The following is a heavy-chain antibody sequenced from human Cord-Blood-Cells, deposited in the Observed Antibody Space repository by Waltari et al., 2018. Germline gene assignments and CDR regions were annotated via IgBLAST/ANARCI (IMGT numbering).Heavy chain of an antibody. D-gene: IGHD6-6*01. CDR1: RYTFTGDY. Sequence: QVQLVPSGAEVKKPGTSVKVPCKDSRYTFTGDYIPCVRQAPGQGLEWMGWINPNSGGTNYAQKFQGRVTMTRDTSISTAYMELSRLRSDDTAVYYCAREWSEYSSSFDYWGQGTLVTVSS. CDR2: INPNSGGT. V-gene: IGHV1-2*02. J-gene: IGHJ4*02. CDR3: AREWSEYSSSFDY.